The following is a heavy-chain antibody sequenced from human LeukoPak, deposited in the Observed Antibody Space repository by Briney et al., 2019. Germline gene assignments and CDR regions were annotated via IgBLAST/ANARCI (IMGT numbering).Heavy chain of an antibody. CDR3: AREHYDYVWGSYRRDYYFDY. CDR2: IKQDGSEK. CDR1: GFTFSSYW. D-gene: IGHD3-16*02. J-gene: IGHJ4*02. V-gene: IGHV3-7*01. Sequence: GGSLRLSCAASGFTFSSYWMSWVRQAPGKGLEWVANIKQDGSEKYYVDSVKGRFTISRDNAKNSLYLQMNSLRAEDTAVYYCAREHYDYVWGSYRRDYYFDYWGQGTLVTVSS.